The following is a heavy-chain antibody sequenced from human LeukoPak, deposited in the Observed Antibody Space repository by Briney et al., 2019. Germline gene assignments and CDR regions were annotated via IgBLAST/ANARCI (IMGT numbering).Heavy chain of an antibody. J-gene: IGHJ6*02. CDR2: ISAYNGNT. Sequence: ASVKVSFKASGYTFTIYGISWVRQAPGQGLGWMGWISAYNGNTNYAQKLQGRVTMTTDTSTSTAYMELRSLRSDDTAVYYCAREAGGSDAYYYYYGMDVWGQGTTVTVSS. CDR3: AREAGGSDAYYYYYGMDV. V-gene: IGHV1-18*01. CDR1: GYTFTIYG. D-gene: IGHD3-10*01.